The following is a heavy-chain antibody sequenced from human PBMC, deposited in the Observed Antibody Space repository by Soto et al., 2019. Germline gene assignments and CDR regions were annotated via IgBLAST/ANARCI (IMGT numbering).Heavy chain of an antibody. J-gene: IGHJ4*02. Sequence: ASVKVSCKASGYTFISSGISWVRQAPGQGLEWMGWISTYNGDTNYAQTFQGRVTMTTDTSTSTVHMEVRSLRSDDTAVSYCARDLGGWPDYWGQGTLVTVS. CDR2: ISTYNGDT. CDR1: GYTFISSG. D-gene: IGHD2-15*01. V-gene: IGHV1-18*01. CDR3: ARDLGGWPDY.